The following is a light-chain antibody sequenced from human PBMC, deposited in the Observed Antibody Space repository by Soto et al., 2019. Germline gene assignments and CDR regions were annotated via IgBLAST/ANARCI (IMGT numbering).Light chain of an antibody. CDR1: SNTIGGYNF. CDR3: CSYYGGDTYFV. V-gene: IGLV2-14*03. CDR2: DVS. Sequence: QSVLTQPASVSGSPGQSITISCTGTSNTIGGYNFVSWYQQHPGKAPKLIIYDVSIRPSGVPDRFSASTSGSTASLTISGVQAEDEADYYCCSYYGGDTYFVFGIGTKVTV. J-gene: IGLJ1*01.